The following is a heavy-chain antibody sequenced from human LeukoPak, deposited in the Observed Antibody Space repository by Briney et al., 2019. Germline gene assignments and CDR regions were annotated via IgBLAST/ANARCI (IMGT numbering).Heavy chain of an antibody. CDR2: FFGSGDDT. V-gene: IGHV3-23*01. J-gene: IGHJ4*02. Sequence: PGGSLRLSCAASGFSLRSYAFCWVRQAPGKGLEWVSGFFGSGDDTYYADSVKGRFTISRDNSKNTLYLQMNSLKAEDTAVYYCAKDPVPSHAGSGAYYFDLWGQGTLVTVSS. CDR1: GFSLRSYA. D-gene: IGHD2-15*01. CDR3: AKDPVPSHAGSGAYYFDL.